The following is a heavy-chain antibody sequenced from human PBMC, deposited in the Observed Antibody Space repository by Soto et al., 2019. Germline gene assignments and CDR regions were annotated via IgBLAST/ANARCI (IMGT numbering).Heavy chain of an antibody. Sequence: GGSLRLSCAVSGFTFSSYWMHWVRQAPGKGLVWVSRINGDGSVTSYADSVKGRFTISRDNAKNTLYLQMNSLRAEDTAVYYCARDFSWRQFDYWGQGTLVTVSS. CDR2: INGDGSVT. V-gene: IGHV3-74*01. CDR1: GFTFSSYW. J-gene: IGHJ4*02. D-gene: IGHD2-15*01. CDR3: ARDFSWRQFDY.